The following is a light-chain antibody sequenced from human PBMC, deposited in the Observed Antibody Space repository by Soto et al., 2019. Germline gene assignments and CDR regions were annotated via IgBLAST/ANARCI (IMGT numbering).Light chain of an antibody. CDR1: SSNIGNNY. J-gene: IGLJ1*01. CDR3: GTWDSSLSLYV. V-gene: IGLV1-51*02. CDR2: ENN. Sequence: QSVLTQPPSVSAAPGQKVTISCSGSSSNIGNNYVSWYQQLPGTAPKLLIYENNKRPSGIPDRFSGSKSGTSATLGITGLQTGDEADYYCGTWDSSLSLYVFVPVTKVTDL.